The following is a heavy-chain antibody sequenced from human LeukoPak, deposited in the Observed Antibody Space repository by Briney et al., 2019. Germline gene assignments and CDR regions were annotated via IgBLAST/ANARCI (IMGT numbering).Heavy chain of an antibody. V-gene: IGHV3-23*01. CDR2: ISGSGGST. D-gene: IGHD3-16*01. CDR1: GFTFSSYA. J-gene: IGHJ4*02. Sequence: PGGSLRLSCAASGFTFSSYAMSWVRQAPGKGLEWVSAISGSGGSTYHADSVKGRFTISRDNSKNTLYLQMNSLRAEDTAVYYCAKPRINVEGIFDYWGQGTLVTVSS. CDR3: AKPRINVEGIFDY.